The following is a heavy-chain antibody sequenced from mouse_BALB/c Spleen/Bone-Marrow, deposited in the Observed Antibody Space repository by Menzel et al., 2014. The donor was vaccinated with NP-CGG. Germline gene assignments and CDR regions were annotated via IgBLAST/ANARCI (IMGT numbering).Heavy chain of an antibody. J-gene: IGHJ4*01. CDR3: AGEGDYCLYAMDY. Sequence: VQLQESGPGLVAPSQSLSITCTVSGFSLTGYGVNWVRQPPGKGLEWLGIIWGDGSTDYNSALKSRLSISTDNSQSQVCLKMNSLQTEDTARYCGAGEGDYCLYAMDYWGQGTSVTVSS. V-gene: IGHV2-6-7*01. D-gene: IGHD1-1*01. CDR1: GFSLTGYG. CDR2: IWGDGST.